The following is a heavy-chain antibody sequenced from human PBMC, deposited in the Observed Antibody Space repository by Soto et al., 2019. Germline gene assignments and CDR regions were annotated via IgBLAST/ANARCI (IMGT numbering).Heavy chain of an antibody. CDR3: ARWGTTGGLDV. CDR1: GFTFRSYV. J-gene: IGHJ1*01. V-gene: IGHV3-30*19. D-gene: IGHD3-16*01. Sequence: QVQLVESGGGVVQPGTSLRVSCVGSGFTFRSYVMHWVGQAPGKGLEWVALTSYDGSDKYYDASVRGRFTISRDNSRNTVDLQMDSLRLEDTALYYCARWGTTGGLDVWGQGTLVSVSS. CDR2: TSYDGSDK.